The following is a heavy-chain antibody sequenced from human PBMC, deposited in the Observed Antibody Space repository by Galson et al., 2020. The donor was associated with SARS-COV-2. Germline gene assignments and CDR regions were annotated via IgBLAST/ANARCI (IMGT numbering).Heavy chain of an antibody. Sequence: GESLKISCKGSGYSFTSYWIGRVRHLPGKGLDWMGLIYPGDPEPRHSPSFQGQVTIPADKSISTAYLQWSSLKASDTAMYYCARHRGDYYDSSGYYYYYYGMDVWGQGTTVTVSS. J-gene: IGHJ6*02. V-gene: IGHV5-51*01. CDR1: GYSFTSYW. CDR3: ARHRGDYYDSSGYYYYYYGMDV. CDR2: IYPGDPEP. D-gene: IGHD3-22*01.